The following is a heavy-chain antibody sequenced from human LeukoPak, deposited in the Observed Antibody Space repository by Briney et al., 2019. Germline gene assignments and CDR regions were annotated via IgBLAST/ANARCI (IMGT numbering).Heavy chain of an antibody. CDR3: ARGTYYYGSGRGGPFDY. V-gene: IGHV1-18*01. Sequence: ASVKVSCKASGYTFTSYGISWVRQAPGQGLEWMGWISAYNGNTSYAQKLQGRVTMTTDTSTTTAYMELRSLRSDDTAVYYCARGTYYYGSGRGGPFDYWGQGTLVTVSS. J-gene: IGHJ4*02. CDR1: GYTFTSYG. CDR2: ISAYNGNT. D-gene: IGHD3-10*01.